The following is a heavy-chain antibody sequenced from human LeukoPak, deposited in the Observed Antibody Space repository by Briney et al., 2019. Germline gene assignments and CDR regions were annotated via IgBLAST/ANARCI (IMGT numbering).Heavy chain of an antibody. D-gene: IGHD3-22*01. V-gene: IGHV3-43*01. CDR1: GFYLGDYT. CDR3: ARDIYDSGDFRGDF. J-gene: IGHJ4*02. CDR2: ISWDSGSI. Sequence: PGGSLRLSCAVSGFYLGDYTMHWVRQPPGKGLEWVSLISWDSGSIKYTESVKGRFTISRDNSKNSLYLQMSSLRTEDTALYYCARDIYDSGDFRGDFWGQGTLVTVSS.